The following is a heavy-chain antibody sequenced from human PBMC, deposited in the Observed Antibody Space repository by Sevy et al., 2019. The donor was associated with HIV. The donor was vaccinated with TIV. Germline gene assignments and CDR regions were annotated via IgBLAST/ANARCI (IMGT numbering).Heavy chain of an antibody. CDR2: VSYDGGKK. D-gene: IGHD2-2*01. V-gene: IGHV3-30*01. Sequence: GGSLRLSCAASGFTFSNYAIHWVRQAPGKGLEWVAVVSYDGGKKYYADSVKGRFTISRDNSKNTLYLQMNSLRVEDTAVYYCARDRSTTWINYFFDFWGQGTLVTVSS. J-gene: IGHJ4*02. CDR3: ARDRSTTWINYFFDF. CDR1: GFTFSNYA.